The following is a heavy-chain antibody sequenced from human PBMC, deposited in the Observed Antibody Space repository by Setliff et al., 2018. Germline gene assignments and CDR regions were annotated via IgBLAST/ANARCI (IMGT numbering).Heavy chain of an antibody. Sequence: GGSLRLSCATSGFTFSTHAMHWARQAPGKGLDWVAMIWSDGNTTYYADSVKGRFTVSRDKSKNTLYLQMNNLKTEDTATYYCTSAKLERRTGHHYYMDVWGKGTTVTVSS. V-gene: IGHV3-33*01. D-gene: IGHD1-1*01. CDR1: GFTFSTHA. J-gene: IGHJ6*03. CDR2: IWSDGNTT. CDR3: TSAKLERRTGHHYYMDV.